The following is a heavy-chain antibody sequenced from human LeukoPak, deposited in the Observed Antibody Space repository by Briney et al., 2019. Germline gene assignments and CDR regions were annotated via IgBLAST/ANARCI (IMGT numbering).Heavy chain of an antibody. CDR1: GFTFSGYS. CDR2: ISSSSTTI. J-gene: IGHJ4*02. CDR3: AREALYYDILTGYYRPPFDY. V-gene: IGHV3-48*04. Sequence: PGGSLRLSCAASGFTFSGYSMNWVRQAPGKGLEWVSYISSSSTTIYYADSVKGRFTISRDNAKNSLYLQMNSLRAEDTAVYYCAREALYYDILTGYYRPPFDYWGQGTLVTVSS. D-gene: IGHD3-9*01.